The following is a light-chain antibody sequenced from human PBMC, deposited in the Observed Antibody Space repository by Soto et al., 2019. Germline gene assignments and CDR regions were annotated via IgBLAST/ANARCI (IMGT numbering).Light chain of an antibody. Sequence: DIQMTQSPFTLSASVGDRVTITCRASQNINDWLAWYQQKPGKAPKLLIYDASSLNSGVPSRFSGSGSGTEFTLTISGLQPEDFATYYCQQYNFYSTFGGGTTVEIQ. J-gene: IGKJ4*01. V-gene: IGKV1-5*01. CDR3: QQYNFYST. CDR2: DAS. CDR1: QNINDW.